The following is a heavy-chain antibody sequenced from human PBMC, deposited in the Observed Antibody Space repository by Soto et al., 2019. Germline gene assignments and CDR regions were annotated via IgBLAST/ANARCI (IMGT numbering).Heavy chain of an antibody. CDR1: GFSFTTYA. CDR2: ISDDGSIK. V-gene: IGHV3-30-3*01. CDR3: ARAIETAMDPCDY. Sequence: QVQLVESGGGVVQPGRSLRLSCAASGFSFTTYAMHWVRQAPGKGLEWVAVISDDGSIKYYADSVKGRFTISRDNSKNTFSLQMNSLRGDDTAVYCCARAIETAMDPCDYWGQGTLVTVSS. J-gene: IGHJ4*02. D-gene: IGHD5-18*01.